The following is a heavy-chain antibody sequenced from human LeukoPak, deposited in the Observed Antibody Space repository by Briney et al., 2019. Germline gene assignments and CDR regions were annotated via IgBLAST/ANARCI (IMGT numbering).Heavy chain of an antibody. Sequence: GGSLRLSCAASGFTFSSYSMTWVRQAPGKGLEWVSSISSSSSYIYYAASVKGRFTISRDNAKNSLYLQMNSLRAEDTAVYYSARAVPAGTFYMDVWGKGTTVTVSS. CDR3: ARAVPAGTFYMDV. CDR1: GFTFSSYS. J-gene: IGHJ6*03. CDR2: ISSSSSYI. V-gene: IGHV3-21*01. D-gene: IGHD6-19*01.